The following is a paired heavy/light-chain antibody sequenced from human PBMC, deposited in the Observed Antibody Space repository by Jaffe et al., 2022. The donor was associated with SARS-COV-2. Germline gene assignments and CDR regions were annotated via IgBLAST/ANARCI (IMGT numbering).Heavy chain of an antibody. Sequence: EVQLVESGGGLVQPGGSLRLSCAVSGFTFSSSWMSWVRQAPGKGLEWVANIKQDGSETYYVDSVKGRFTISRDNAKNSLYLQMDSLRAEDTAVFYCTRGRSGDYWGQGTLVTVSS. V-gene: IGHV3-7*03. CDR1: GFTFSSSW. J-gene: IGHJ4*02. CDR2: IKQDGSET. CDR3: TRGRSGDY.
Light chain of an antibody. Sequence: DVVMTQSPLSLPVTLGQPASISCRSSQSLVSSDGNTYLNWFQQRPGQSPRRLIYRVSNRESGVPDRFSGSGSGTDFTLKISRVEAEDVGVYYCMQGTYWPPYTFGQGTKLEIK. J-gene: IGKJ2*01. V-gene: IGKV2-30*01. CDR2: RVS. CDR1: QSLVSSDGNTY. CDR3: MQGTYWPPYT.